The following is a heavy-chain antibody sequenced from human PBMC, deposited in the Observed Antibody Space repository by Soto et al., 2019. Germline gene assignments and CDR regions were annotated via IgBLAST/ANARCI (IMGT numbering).Heavy chain of an antibody. CDR3: AKRRTLYSSSWYYFDY. Sequence: PGGSLRLSCAASGFTFSSYAMSWVRQAPGKGLEWVSAISGSGGSTYYADSVKGRFTISRDNSKNTLYLQMNSLRAEDTAVYYCAKRRTLYSSSWYYFDYWGQGTLVTVSS. J-gene: IGHJ4*02. CDR2: ISGSGGST. V-gene: IGHV3-23*01. CDR1: GFTFSSYA. D-gene: IGHD6-13*01.